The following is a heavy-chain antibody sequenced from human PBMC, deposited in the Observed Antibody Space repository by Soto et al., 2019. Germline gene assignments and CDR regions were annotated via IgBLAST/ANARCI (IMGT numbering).Heavy chain of an antibody. Sequence: PGWALRLSCAASVFTFLYYWVKWVRQPPGKGLGWVANINQDGSEKYYVDSVKGRFTISRDNAKNSLYLQMNNLRDEDTAVYYCARGSTYDFWSGYIYYGRAVWGQGTTVTV. D-gene: IGHD3-3*01. CDR2: INQDGSEK. CDR3: ARGSTYDFWSGYIYYGRAV. V-gene: IGHV3-7*03. J-gene: IGHJ6*02. CDR1: VFTFLYYW.